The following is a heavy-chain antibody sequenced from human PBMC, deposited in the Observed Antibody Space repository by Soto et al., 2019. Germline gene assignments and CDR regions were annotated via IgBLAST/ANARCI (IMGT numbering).Heavy chain of an antibody. Sequence: QVRLQESGPGLVKPSETLSLTCTVSDGSINSDYWSWIRQPPGKGLEWIGYIFYTGSTNYNPSLKSRVTISLDKSKNPFSLKLTSVTAADTAVYYCARGYYYYYIDVWGRGTTVTVSS. J-gene: IGHJ6*03. CDR3: ARGYYYYYIDV. CDR1: DGSINSDY. V-gene: IGHV4-59*01. CDR2: IFYTGST.